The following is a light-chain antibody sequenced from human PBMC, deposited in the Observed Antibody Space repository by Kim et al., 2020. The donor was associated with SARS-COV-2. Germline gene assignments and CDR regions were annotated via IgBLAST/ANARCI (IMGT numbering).Light chain of an antibody. V-gene: IGLV1-51*01. J-gene: IGLJ3*02. Sequence: QSVLTQPPSVSAAPGQKVTISCSGSNSNIGDNYVSWYQQLPGTAPKLLIYDYNKRPSGIPDRFSGSKSGTSATLDITELQTGDEADYYCGTWDTSLTAGVFGGGTQLTVL. CDR1: NSNIGDNY. CDR3: GTWDTSLTAGV. CDR2: DYN.